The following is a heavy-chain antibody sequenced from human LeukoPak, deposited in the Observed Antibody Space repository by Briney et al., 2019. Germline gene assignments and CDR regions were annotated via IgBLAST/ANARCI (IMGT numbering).Heavy chain of an antibody. V-gene: IGHV4-4*02. J-gene: IGHJ4*02. Sequence: SGTLSLTCAVSGGSISSSNWWSWVRQPPGKGLEWIGEIYHSGSTNYNPSLKSRVTISVDKSKNQFSLKLSSVTAADTAVYYCARDPRYYDSSPLDYWGQGTLVTVSS. CDR2: IYHSGST. CDR1: GGSISSSNW. CDR3: ARDPRYYDSSPLDY. D-gene: IGHD3-22*01.